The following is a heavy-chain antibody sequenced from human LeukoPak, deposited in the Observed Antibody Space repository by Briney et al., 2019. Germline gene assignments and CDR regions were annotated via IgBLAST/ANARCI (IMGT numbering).Heavy chain of an antibody. D-gene: IGHD2-8*01. V-gene: IGHV4-39*01. CDR2: IYYSGST. J-gene: IGHJ5*02. Sequence: KPSETLSLTCTVSGGSISTSSYYWGWIRQPPGKGLEWIGSIYYSGSTYYNPSLKSRVTISVDMSKNQFSLKLSSVTAADTAVYYCARSPDIVLMVYAWSPETRSNWFDPWGQGTLVTVSS. CDR3: ARSPDIVLMVYAWSPETRSNWFDP. CDR1: GGSISTSSYY.